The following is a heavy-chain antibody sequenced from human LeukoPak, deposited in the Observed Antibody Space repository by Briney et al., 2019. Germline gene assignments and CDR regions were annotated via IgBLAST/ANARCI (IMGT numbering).Heavy chain of an antibody. CDR1: RVTFSSYG. J-gene: IGHJ4*02. D-gene: IGHD6-19*01. CDR2: IRHDGSYQ. CDR3: AKNRDSSDYPRDFDY. V-gene: IGHV3-30*02. Sequence: GGSLRPSCAASRVTFSSYGMHWVRQTPGKGPEWVAFIRHDGSYQQYADSVKGRFTVSRDNSKDTVYLQMNSLRTEDTAVYYCAKNRDSSDYPRDFDYWGQGTLVTVSS.